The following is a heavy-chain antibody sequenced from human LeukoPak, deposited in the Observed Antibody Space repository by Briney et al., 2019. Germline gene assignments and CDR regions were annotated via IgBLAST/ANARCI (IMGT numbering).Heavy chain of an antibody. Sequence: PSETLSLTCAVSGGSMSSYYWSWIRQPQGKGLEWIGYIYYSGSTNYNPSLKSRVTISVDTSKNQFSLKLSSVTAADTAVYYCAREKSENFDYWGQGTLVTVSS. CDR2: IYYSGST. CDR1: GGSMSSYY. J-gene: IGHJ4*02. V-gene: IGHV4-59*12. CDR3: AREKSENFDY.